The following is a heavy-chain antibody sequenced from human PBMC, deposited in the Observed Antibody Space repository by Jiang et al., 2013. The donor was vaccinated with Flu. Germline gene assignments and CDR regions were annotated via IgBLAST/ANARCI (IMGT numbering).Heavy chain of an antibody. CDR1: GGSISSSSYY. CDR3: ARHFIEGYCSSTSCYTSYYYYYMDV. Sequence: SETLSLTCTVSGGSISSSSYYWGWIRQPPGKGLEWIGSIYYSGSTYYNPSLKSRVTISVDTSKNQFSLKLSSVTAADTAVYYCARHFIEGYCSSTSCYTSYYYYYMDVWGKGTTVTVSS. CDR2: IYYSGST. D-gene: IGHD2-2*02. V-gene: IGHV4-39*07. J-gene: IGHJ6*03.